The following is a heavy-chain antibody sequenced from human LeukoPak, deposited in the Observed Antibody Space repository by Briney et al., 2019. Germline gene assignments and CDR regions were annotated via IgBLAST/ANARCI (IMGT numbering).Heavy chain of an antibody. Sequence: SETLSLTCTVSGDSIRSNNYYWGWIRQPPGRGLEWIGSIYDTGSTNYNPSLKSRVTISVDTSKNQFSLKLSSVTAADTAVYYCARGRVVPAATSYYYYYGMDVWGQGTTVTVSS. CDR2: IYDTGST. V-gene: IGHV4-39*07. D-gene: IGHD2-2*01. CDR1: GDSIRSNNYY. CDR3: ARGRVVPAATSYYYYYGMDV. J-gene: IGHJ6*02.